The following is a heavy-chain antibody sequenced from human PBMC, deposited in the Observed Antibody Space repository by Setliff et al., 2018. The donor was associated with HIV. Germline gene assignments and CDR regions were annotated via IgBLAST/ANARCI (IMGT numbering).Heavy chain of an antibody. CDR1: SVSFSSYS. CDR3: ARHGAFYYYYYMDV. CDR2: LSYSGST. V-gene: IGHV4-59*08. Sequence: SETLSLTCTVSSVSFSSYSWTWVRQPPGKGLEWIGYLSYSGSTSYNPSLKSRVTISVDTSKNQFSLNLSSVTAADTAVYYCARHGAFYYYYYMDVWGKGTTVTVSS. J-gene: IGHJ6*03.